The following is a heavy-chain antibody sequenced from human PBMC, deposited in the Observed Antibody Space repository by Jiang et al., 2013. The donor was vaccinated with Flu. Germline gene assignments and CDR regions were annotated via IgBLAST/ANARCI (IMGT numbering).Heavy chain of an antibody. CDR3: ARGSRGGRSPPDFDY. Sequence: VQLVESGAGVKKPGASVKVSCKASGYSFTTYDFNWVRQATGQGLQWMGWMNPKNGNTGYAQKFQGRVTMTRDTSITTAYMELSSLRSEDTGVYYCARGSRGGRSPPDFDYWGQGTLVTVSS. J-gene: IGHJ4*02. CDR2: MNPKNGNT. V-gene: IGHV1-8*01. D-gene: IGHD3-16*01. CDR1: GYSFTTYD.